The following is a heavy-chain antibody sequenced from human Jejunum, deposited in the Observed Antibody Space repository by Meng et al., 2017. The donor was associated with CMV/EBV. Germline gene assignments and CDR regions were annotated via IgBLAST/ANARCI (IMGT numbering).Heavy chain of an antibody. D-gene: IGHD3-3*01. J-gene: IGHJ6*02. CDR3: ARGSYDFWSDCHNFWSGYLPYGMDV. CDR2: IQLDGSET. Sequence: WVRQAPGKGLEWVANIQLDGSETYYVNSVRGRFTISRDNAKNSLSLHMDSLRAEDTAVYYCARGSYDFWSDCHNFWSGYLPYGMDVWGQGTTVTVSS. V-gene: IGHV3-7*01.